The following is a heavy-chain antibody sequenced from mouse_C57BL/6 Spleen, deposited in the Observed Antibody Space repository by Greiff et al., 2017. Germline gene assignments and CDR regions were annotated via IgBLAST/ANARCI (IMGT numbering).Heavy chain of an antibody. V-gene: IGHV1-80*01. CDR2: IYPGYGDP. D-gene: IGHD1-1*01. CDR1: GYSFSSYW. Sequence: QVQLQQSGAELVKPGASVKISCKASGYSFSSYWMNWVKQRPGKGLEWIGQIYPGYGDPNYNGKFKGKATLTADQSSSTAYMQLSSLTSEDSAVYFCARSAFITTVVAPSGYFDVWGTGTTVTVSS. CDR3: ARSAFITTVVAPSGYFDV. J-gene: IGHJ1*03.